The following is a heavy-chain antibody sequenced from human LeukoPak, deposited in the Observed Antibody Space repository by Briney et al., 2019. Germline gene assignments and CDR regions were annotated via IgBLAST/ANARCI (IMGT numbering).Heavy chain of an antibody. CDR2: ICPDGTGI. CDR3: ARDFRSADY. CDR1: GFIFSLYC. J-gene: IGHJ4*02. Sequence: GGSLRLSCAASGFIFSLYCIHWVRQAPGKGPMWVSRICPDGTGISYADSVKARFTTSRDNAKNTVYLQMNGLREEDTAVYYCARDFRSADYWGQGTLVTVSS. V-gene: IGHV3-74*01.